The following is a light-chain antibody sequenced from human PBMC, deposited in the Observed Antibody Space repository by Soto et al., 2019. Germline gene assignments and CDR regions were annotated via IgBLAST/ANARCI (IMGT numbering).Light chain of an antibody. Sequence: SYELTQPPSVSVAPGKTARITCGGNNIGSKGVHWYQQKPGQAPVLVIYYNTDRPSGIPERFSGSKSGNTATLTISRVEAGDEADYYCQVWDSSNDHVIFGGGTKLTVL. V-gene: IGLV3-21*04. CDR1: NIGSKG. CDR2: YNT. CDR3: QVWDSSNDHVI. J-gene: IGLJ2*01.